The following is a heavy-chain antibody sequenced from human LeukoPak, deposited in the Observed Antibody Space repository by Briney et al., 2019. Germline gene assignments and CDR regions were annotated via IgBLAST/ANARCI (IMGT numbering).Heavy chain of an antibody. Sequence: ASVKVSCKVSGYTLTELSMHWVQQAPGKGLEWMGGFDPEDGETIYAQKFQGRVTMTEDTSTDTAYMELSSLRSEDTAVYYCATGRICRSSTSCAYYMDVWGKGTTVTVSS. CDR3: ATGRICRSSTSCAYYMDV. J-gene: IGHJ6*03. CDR2: FDPEDGET. V-gene: IGHV1-24*01. D-gene: IGHD2-2*01. CDR1: GYTLTELS.